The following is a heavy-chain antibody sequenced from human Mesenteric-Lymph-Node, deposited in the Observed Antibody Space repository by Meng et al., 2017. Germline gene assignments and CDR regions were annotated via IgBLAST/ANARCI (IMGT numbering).Heavy chain of an antibody. Sequence: GESLKISCAASGFTFSSYSMNWVRQAPGKGLEWVSSISSSSYIYYADSVKGRFTISRDNAKNSLYLQMNSLRAEDTAVYYCAGMDSGYYYYGMDVWGQGTTVTVSS. CDR1: GFTFSSYS. D-gene: IGHD5-18*01. V-gene: IGHV3-21*01. CDR2: ISSSSYI. J-gene: IGHJ6*02. CDR3: AGMDSGYYYYGMDV.